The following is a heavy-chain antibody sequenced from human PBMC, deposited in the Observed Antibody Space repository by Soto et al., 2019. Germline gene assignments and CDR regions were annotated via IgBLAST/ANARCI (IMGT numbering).Heavy chain of an antibody. J-gene: IGHJ3*02. CDR1: GGSISSYY. Sequence: SETLSLTCTVSGGSISSYYWSWIRQPPGKGLEWIGYIYYSGSTNYNPSLKSRVTISVDTSKNQFSLKLSSVTAADTAVYYCARLIAAAGTTDAFDIWGQGTMVTV. D-gene: IGHD6-13*01. CDR3: ARLIAAAGTTDAFDI. V-gene: IGHV4-59*01. CDR2: IYYSGST.